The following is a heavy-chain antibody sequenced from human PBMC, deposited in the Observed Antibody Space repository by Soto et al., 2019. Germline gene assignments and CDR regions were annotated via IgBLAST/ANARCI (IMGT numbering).Heavy chain of an antibody. Sequence: ASVKVSCKASGYTFTSYGISWVRQAPGQGLEWMGWISAYNGNTNYAQKLQGRVTMTTDPSTSTAYLELSSLRSEDTAVDYCALDSIDPSVTIFGVVVIRGGMDVWGQGAPVTVSS. CDR1: GYTFTSYG. J-gene: IGHJ6*02. V-gene: IGHV1-18*04. CDR3: ALDSIDPSVTIFGVVVIRGGMDV. D-gene: IGHD3-3*01. CDR2: ISAYNGNT.